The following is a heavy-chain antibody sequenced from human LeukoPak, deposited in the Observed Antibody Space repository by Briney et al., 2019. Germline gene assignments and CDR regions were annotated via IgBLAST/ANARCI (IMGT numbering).Heavy chain of an antibody. CDR2: FRASGGTT. CDR3: VMTPGDYYYYMDV. V-gene: IGHV3-23*01. Sequence: GGSLRLFWARPGLTFSSSAMSLVRRAPGEGVEWVSAFRASGGTTFYADSVKGRFTISRDNSKNTLYLQMNSLRADDTAVYYCVMTPGDYYYYMDVWGKGTTVTVSS. J-gene: IGHJ6*03. CDR1: GLTFSSSA.